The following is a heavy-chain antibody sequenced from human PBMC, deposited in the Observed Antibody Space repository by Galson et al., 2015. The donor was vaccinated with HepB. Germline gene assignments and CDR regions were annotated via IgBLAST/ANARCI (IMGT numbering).Heavy chain of an antibody. CDR3: AKDNESRGFDH. J-gene: IGHJ4*02. CDR2: INDNGLKT. V-gene: IGHV3-23*01. CDR1: GFTFSIYG. Sequence: SLRLSCAASGFTFSIYGMTWVRQAPGKGLEWISTINDNGLKTYYADSVKGRFTISRDNSESALFLQIDSLRVEDTAVYYCAKDNESRGFDHWGQGTLVTVSS. D-gene: IGHD2-8*01.